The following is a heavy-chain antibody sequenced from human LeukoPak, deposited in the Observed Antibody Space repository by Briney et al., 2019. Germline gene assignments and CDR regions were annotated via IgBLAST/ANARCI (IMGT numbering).Heavy chain of an antibody. CDR2: ISTYNGNT. J-gene: IGHJ6*02. V-gene: IGHV1-18*04. CDR3: ARRDCSSSSCHYYYYYMDV. D-gene: IGHD2-2*01. Sequence: GASVKVSCKASGYTFTNFGISWVRQAPGQRPEWMGWISTYNGNTNYAQNLQDRVTLTTDTSTTTVYMELRSLRSDDTAVYYCARRDCSSSSCHYYYYYMDVWGQGTTVTVSS. CDR1: GYTFTNFG.